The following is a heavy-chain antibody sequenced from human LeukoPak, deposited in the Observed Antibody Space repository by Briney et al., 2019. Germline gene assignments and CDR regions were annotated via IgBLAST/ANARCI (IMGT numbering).Heavy chain of an antibody. CDR3: AREYGGYIDF. Sequence: GGSLRLSCTASGFTFSNYAMHWVRQAPGKGLHWVAVISYDGTDKYYGDSVKGRFIISRDNSKNTLYVQMTSLRVEDTAVYFCAREYGGYIDFWGQGTLVTVSS. V-gene: IGHV3-30*04. CDR2: ISYDGTDK. D-gene: IGHD4-23*01. CDR1: GFTFSNYA. J-gene: IGHJ4*02.